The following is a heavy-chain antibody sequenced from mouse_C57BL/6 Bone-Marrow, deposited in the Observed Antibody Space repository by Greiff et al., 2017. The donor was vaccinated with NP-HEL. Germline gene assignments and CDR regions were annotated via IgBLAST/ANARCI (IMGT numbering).Heavy chain of an antibody. CDR2: IYPGDGDT. V-gene: IGHV1-82*01. CDR3: ARRGYYYGSSPFAY. CDR1: GYAFSSSW. Sequence: QVQLQQSGPELVKPGASVKISCKASGYAFSSSWMNWVKQRPGKGLEWIGRIYPGDGDTNYNGKFKGKATLTADKSSSTAYMQLSSLTSEDSAVYFCARRGYYYGSSPFAYWGQGTLVTVSA. J-gene: IGHJ3*01. D-gene: IGHD1-1*01.